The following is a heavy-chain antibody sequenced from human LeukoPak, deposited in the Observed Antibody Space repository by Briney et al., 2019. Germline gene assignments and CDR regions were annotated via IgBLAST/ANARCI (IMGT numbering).Heavy chain of an antibody. D-gene: IGHD3-10*01. CDR2: ISAYNGNT. CDR3: ARGTSMTPVFSFDY. J-gene: IGHJ4*02. CDR1: GYTFTSYG. Sequence: ASVKVSCKASGYTFTSYGISWVRQAPGQGLEWMGWISAYNGNTNYAQKLQGRVTMTTDTSTGTAYMELRSLRSEDTAVYYCARGTSMTPVFSFDYWGQGTLVTVSS. V-gene: IGHV1-18*01.